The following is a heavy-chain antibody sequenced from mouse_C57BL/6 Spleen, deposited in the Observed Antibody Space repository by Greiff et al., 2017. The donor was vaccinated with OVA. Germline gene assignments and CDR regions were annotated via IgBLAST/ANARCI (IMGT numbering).Heavy chain of an antibody. V-gene: IGHV1-81*01. J-gene: IGHJ3*01. CDR1: GYTFTSYG. CDR3: ARSFDYGPFAY. CDR2: IYPRSGNT. Sequence: VQLKESGAELARPGASVKLSCKASGYTFTSYGISWVKQRTGQGLEWIGAIYPRSGNTAYNEKFKGKATLTADKSSSTAYMELRSLTSEDSAVYFCARSFDYGPFAYWGQGTLVTVSA. D-gene: IGHD2-4*01.